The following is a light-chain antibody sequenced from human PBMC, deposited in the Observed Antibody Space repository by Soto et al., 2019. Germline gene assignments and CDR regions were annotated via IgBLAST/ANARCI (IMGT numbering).Light chain of an antibody. Sequence: QSVLTQPASVSGSPGQSITISCTGTSSDVGGYNYVSWYQHHPGKAPKLVIYGVSNRPSGVSYRFSGSKSGNTASLTISGLQAEDEADYYCSSYTSNNTQVFGTGNKV. CDR3: SSYTSNNTQV. CDR2: GVS. CDR1: SSDVGGYNY. J-gene: IGLJ1*01. V-gene: IGLV2-14*01.